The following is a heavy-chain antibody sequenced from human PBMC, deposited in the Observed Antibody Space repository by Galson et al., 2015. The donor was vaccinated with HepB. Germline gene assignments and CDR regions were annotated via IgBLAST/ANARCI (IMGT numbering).Heavy chain of an antibody. V-gene: IGHV3-23*01. CDR1: GFTFSSYA. Sequence: SLRLSCAASGFTFSSYAMSWVRQAPGKGLEWVSAISGSGGSTYYADSVKGRFTISRDNSKNTLYLQMNSLRAEDTAVYYCAKGRRFLERLLGMSYGMDVWGQGTTVTVSS. J-gene: IGHJ6*02. CDR3: AKGRRFLERLLGMSYGMDV. CDR2: ISGSGGST. D-gene: IGHD3-3*01.